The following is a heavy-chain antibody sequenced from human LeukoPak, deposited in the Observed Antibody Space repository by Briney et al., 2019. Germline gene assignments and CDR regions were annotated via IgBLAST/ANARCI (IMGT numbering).Heavy chain of an antibody. CDR1: RFTFSSYA. CDR3: ARDLGHTGYDLYDY. CDR2: MKQDGSEK. D-gene: IGHD5-12*01. V-gene: IGHV3-7*01. Sequence: GGSLRLSCAASRFTFSSYAMSWVRQAPGKGLEWVASMKQDGSEKYYVDSVKGRFTISRDNAKNSLYLEMNSLRVEDTAVYYCARDLGHTGYDLYDYWGQGTLVTVSS. J-gene: IGHJ4*02.